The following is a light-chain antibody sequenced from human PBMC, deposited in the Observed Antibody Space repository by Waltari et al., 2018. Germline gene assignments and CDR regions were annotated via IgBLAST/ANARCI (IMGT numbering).Light chain of an antibody. J-gene: IGKJ5*01. Sequence: EIVLTQSPATLSFSPVERVTLSCRASQSVNTNLAWYQQKPGQAPRLLIYDASNRATGIPARFSGSGSGTDFTLTISSLEREDFAVYYCQQRTTWPSITFGQGTRLEIK. CDR2: DAS. V-gene: IGKV3-11*01. CDR1: QSVNTN. CDR3: QQRTTWPSIT.